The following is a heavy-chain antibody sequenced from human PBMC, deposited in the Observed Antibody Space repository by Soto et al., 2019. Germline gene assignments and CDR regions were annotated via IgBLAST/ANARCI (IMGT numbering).Heavy chain of an antibody. CDR2: ISSSSSYI. V-gene: IGHV3-21*01. CDR3: ASPPHVAARRDYYYYMDV. J-gene: IGHJ6*03. CDR1: GFTFSSYS. D-gene: IGHD2-15*01. Sequence: EVQLVESGGGLVKPGGSLRLSCAASGFTFSSYSMNWVRQAPGKGLEWVSSISSSSSYIYYADSVKGRFTISRANAQNSLYLQMSSLRAEDTAVYYCASPPHVAARRDYYYYMDVWGKGTTVTVSS.